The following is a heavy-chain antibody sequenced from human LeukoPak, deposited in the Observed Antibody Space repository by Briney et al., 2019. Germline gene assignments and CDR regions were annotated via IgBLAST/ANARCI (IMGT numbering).Heavy chain of an antibody. CDR2: ISYDGSNK. J-gene: IGHJ4*02. CDR3: ARDLGDSFDY. D-gene: IGHD4-17*01. V-gene: IGHV3-30-3*01. Sequence: GGSLRLSCAASGFTFSSYAMHWVRQAPGKGLEWVAVISYDGSNKYYADSVKGRFTISRDKSKNTLYLQMNSLGAEDTAVYYCARDLGDSFDYWGRGTLVTVSS. CDR1: GFTFSSYA.